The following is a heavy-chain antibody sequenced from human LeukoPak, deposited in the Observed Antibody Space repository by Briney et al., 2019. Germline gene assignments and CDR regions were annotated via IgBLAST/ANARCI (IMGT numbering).Heavy chain of an antibody. J-gene: IGHJ2*01. CDR1: GGSISSSSYY. D-gene: IGHD3-10*01. CDR2: IYYSGST. Sequence: SETLSLTCTVSGGSISSSSYYWGWIRQPPGKGLEWIGSIYYSGSTYYNPSLKSRVTISVDTSKNQFSLKLSSVTAADTAVYYCAGPGRFYYGSGPRWYFDLWGRGTLVTVSS. CDR3: AGPGRFYYGSGPRWYFDL. V-gene: IGHV4-39*01.